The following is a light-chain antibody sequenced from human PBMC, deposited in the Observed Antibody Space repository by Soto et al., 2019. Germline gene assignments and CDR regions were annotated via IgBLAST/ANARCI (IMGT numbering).Light chain of an antibody. CDR3: QQSNTYCAT. CDR2: DAS. V-gene: IGKV1-13*02. J-gene: IGKJ5*01. CDR1: QGISSA. Sequence: AIQLTQSPSSLSASVGDRVTITCRASQGISSALAWYQQKPGKAPKLLIYDASSLESGVPSRFSGSGSGTDFTLTISSLQPEDFATYYCQQSNTYCATFGQGTRLEIK.